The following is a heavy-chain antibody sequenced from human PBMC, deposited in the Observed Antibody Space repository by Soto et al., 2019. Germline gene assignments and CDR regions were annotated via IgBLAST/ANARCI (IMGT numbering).Heavy chain of an antibody. J-gene: IGHJ4*02. D-gene: IGHD5-18*01. V-gene: IGHV3-30*03. CDR3: ARYPVRRQTAMAWTYFDY. CDR2: ISYDGSNK. Sequence: QVQLVESGGGVVQPGRSLRLSCAASGFTFSSYGMHWVRQAPGKGLEWVAVISYDGSNKYYADSVKGRFTISRDNSKNTLYLQMNSLRAEDTAVYYCARYPVRRQTAMAWTYFDYWGQGTLVTVSS. CDR1: GFTFSSYG.